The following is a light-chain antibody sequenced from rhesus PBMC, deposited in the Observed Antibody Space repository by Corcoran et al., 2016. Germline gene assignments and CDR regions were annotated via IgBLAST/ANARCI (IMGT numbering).Light chain of an antibody. CDR3: LQGKNSPCT. V-gene: IGKV7-13*02. CDR2: QAS. CDR1: ETGSIYGINL. Sequence: DTVLTQSPASLAVSPGQRATIICRASETGSIYGINLIHWYQQKPGQPPKHLIYQASNKDTGVPARFSGSGSGTDFTLTINAVDTDDAADYYCLQGKNSPCTFGQGTKVEIK. J-gene: IGKJ2*01.